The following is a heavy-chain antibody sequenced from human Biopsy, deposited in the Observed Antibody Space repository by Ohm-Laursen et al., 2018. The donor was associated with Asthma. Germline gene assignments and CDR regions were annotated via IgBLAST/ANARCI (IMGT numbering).Heavy chain of an antibody. Sequence: PSQTLSLTCDVSGGSISVSNWWSWVRQPPGRGLEWIGQIYHLGNPNYNPSLKSRVTMSVDKSKNQFSLKLPSATAADTAVYFCARRCRSYDSSNYYLDQWGQGPLVTVSS. D-gene: IGHD3-22*01. CDR3: ARRCRSYDSSNYYLDQ. J-gene: IGHJ4*02. CDR2: IYHLGNP. V-gene: IGHV4/OR15-8*01. CDR1: GGSISVSNW.